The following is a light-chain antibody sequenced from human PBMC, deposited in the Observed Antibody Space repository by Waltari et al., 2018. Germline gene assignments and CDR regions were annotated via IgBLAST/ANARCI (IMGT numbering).Light chain of an antibody. CDR1: SSDIGFYNY. J-gene: IGLJ1*01. CDR3: SSYAGSSTFI. Sequence: QAALTQPPSVSGSPGQPVPISCTGSSSDIGFYNYVSWYQHHPGKAPKLMIFDVNKRPSGVSDRFSGSKSGNTASLTISGLQGEEEADYFCSSYAGSSTFIFGSGT. CDR2: DVN. V-gene: IGLV2-11*01.